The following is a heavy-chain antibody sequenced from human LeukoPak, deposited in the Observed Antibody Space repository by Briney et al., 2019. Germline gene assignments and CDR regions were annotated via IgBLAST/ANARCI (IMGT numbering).Heavy chain of an antibody. D-gene: IGHD3-22*01. CDR2: IYYSGST. Sequence: PSETLSLTCTVSGGSISSYYWSWIRQPPGKGLEWIGYIYYSGSTNYNPSLKSRVTISVDTSKNQFSLKLSSVTAADTAVYYCARVSTYYYDSSGYSSWFDPWGQGTLVTVSS. CDR3: ARVSTYYYDSSGYSSWFDP. V-gene: IGHV4-59*01. J-gene: IGHJ5*02. CDR1: GGSISSYY.